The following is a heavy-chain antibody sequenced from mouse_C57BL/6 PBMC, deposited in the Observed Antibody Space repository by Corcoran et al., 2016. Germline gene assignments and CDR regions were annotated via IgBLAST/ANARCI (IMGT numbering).Heavy chain of an antibody. J-gene: IGHJ3*01. CDR3: ARGYYDSAWFAY. V-gene: IGHV9-3*01. Sequence: QIQLVQSGPELKKPGETVKISCKASGYTFTTYGMSWVKQAPGKGLKWMGWINTYSGVPTYADDFKGRFAFSLETSASTAYLQINNLKNEDTATYFCARGYYDSAWFAYWGQGTLVTVSA. CDR2: INTYSGVP. D-gene: IGHD2-4*01. CDR1: GYTFTTYG.